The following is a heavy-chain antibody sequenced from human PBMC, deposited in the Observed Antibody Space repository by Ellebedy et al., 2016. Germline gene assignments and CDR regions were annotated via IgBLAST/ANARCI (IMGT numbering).Heavy chain of an antibody. V-gene: IGHV3-23*01. Sequence: GGSLRLSXATSGFSFSNYFMTWIRRAPGKGLEWVATNSGAGYTTFFADSVKGRFTISRDNSKNTLYLQMNNLRVDDTALYYCRQGHYFDQWGQGALVTVSS. CDR3: RQGHYFDQ. CDR2: NSGAGYTT. J-gene: IGHJ4*02. CDR1: GFSFSNYF.